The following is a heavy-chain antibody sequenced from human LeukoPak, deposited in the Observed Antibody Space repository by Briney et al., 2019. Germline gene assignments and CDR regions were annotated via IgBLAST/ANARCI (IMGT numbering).Heavy chain of an antibody. Sequence: SVKVCCNASGRTFSSYAISWVRQAPGQGLEWMGRSIPILGIANYAQKFHGRVTITADKSTSSAYMELSSLRSEDTAVYYCARERLDCSSTSCYGGYYGMDVWGQGTTVTVSS. CDR3: ARERLDCSSTSCYGGYYGMDV. J-gene: IGHJ6*02. CDR2: SIPILGIA. CDR1: GRTFSSYA. V-gene: IGHV1-69*04. D-gene: IGHD2-2*01.